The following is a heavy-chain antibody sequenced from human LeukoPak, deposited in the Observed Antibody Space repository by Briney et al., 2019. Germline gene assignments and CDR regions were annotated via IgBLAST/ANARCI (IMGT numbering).Heavy chain of an antibody. D-gene: IGHD1-26*01. CDR3: AAVSGSYMLLDQ. J-gene: IGHJ5*02. CDR2: IDPDDGET. V-gene: IGHV1-24*01. Sequence: ASVNVSCKVSGYTLTELSIHWVRQAPGKGLEWMGGIDPDDGETNHAPKFQGRVTMTEDTSTDTAYMALSGLRSEDTAVYYCAAVSGSYMLLDQWGQGTPVTVSS. CDR1: GYTLTELS.